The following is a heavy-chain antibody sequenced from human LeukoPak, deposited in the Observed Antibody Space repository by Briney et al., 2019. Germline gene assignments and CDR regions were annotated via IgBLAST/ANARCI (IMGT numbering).Heavy chain of an antibody. J-gene: IGHJ4*02. CDR1: GDSFFWNSVA. V-gene: IGHV6-1*01. D-gene: IGHD2-15*01. CDR2: TYYSSEWHH. CDR3: ARGRYCGGGTCYHFDS. Sequence: SQTLSLTCAVSGDSFFWNSVAWNWIRQSPSRGLEWLGRTYYSSEWHHDYAVSVKSRINIAADTFKSQFSLHPNTVTPEDTAVYFCARGRYCGGGTCYHFDSWGQGTLVTVSS.